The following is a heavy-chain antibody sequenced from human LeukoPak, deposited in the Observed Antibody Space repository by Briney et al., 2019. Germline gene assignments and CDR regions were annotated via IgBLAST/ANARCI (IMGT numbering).Heavy chain of an antibody. Sequence: PGGSLRLSCAASGFTFSSYWMSWVRQAPGKGLEWVANIKQDGSEKYYVDSVKGRFTISRDNAKNSLYLQMNSLRAEDTAVYYCARVTVQYSYGFRFGGQGTLVTVSS. CDR1: GFTFSSYW. J-gene: IGHJ4*02. V-gene: IGHV3-7*01. D-gene: IGHD5-18*01. CDR3: ARVTVQYSYGFRF. CDR2: IKQDGSEK.